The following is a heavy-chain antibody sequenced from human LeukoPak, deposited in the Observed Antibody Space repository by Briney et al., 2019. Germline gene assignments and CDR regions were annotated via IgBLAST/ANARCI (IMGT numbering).Heavy chain of an antibody. CDR1: AGSFRGYY. CDR3: ARGSPPDYCSSTSCYDDY. V-gene: IGHV4-34*01. J-gene: IGHJ4*02. Sequence: PSETLSLTCAVYAGSFRGYYWSWIRQPPGKGLEWIGEINHSGSTNYNPSLKSRVTISVDTSKNQFSLKLSSVTAADTAVYYCARGSPPDYCSSTSCYDDYWGQETLVTVSS. CDR2: INHSGST. D-gene: IGHD2-2*01.